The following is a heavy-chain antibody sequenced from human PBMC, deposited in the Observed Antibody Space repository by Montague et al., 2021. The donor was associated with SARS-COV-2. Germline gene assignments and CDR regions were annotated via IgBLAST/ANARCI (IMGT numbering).Heavy chain of an antibody. CDR1: DHSITSYY. CDR3: ARGNYLDY. J-gene: IGHJ4*02. V-gene: IGHV4-59*07. Sequence: SDTLSLTCSVSDHSITSYYWSWIRQPPGKGLEWIGYIHYTGSTNYNASLKSRVTISIDTSKNQFSLRLNSVTAADTAVYYCARGNYLDYWGQGTLVIVSS. CDR2: IHYTGST.